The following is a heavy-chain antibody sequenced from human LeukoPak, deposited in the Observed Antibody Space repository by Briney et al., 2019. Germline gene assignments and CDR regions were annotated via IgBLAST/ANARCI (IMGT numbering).Heavy chain of an antibody. V-gene: IGHV1-8*01. CDR3: ARVRHEEFYGSGSYYSTD. D-gene: IGHD3-10*01. Sequence: ASVRVSCTASGYTFTSYDIKWVRQATGEGVERMGWMNPKRGNTGYAQKFQGRVTITRNTSISTAYMELSSLRSEDTAVYYCARVRHEEFYGSGSYYSTDWGQGTLVTVSS. CDR1: GYTFTSYD. CDR2: MNPKRGNT. J-gene: IGHJ4*02.